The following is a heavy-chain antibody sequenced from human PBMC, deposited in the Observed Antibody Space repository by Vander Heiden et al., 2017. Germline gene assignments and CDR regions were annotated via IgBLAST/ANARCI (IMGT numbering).Heavy chain of an antibody. Sequence: EVQVLESGGGLVQPGGSLRLSGAASGFTFSSYAMSWVRQAPGKGLEWVSAISGSGGSTYYADAVKGRFTISRDNSKNTLYLQMNSMRAEDTAVYYCAKEVDFWSGYYHLWGQGTLVTVSS. CDR1: GFTFSSYA. CDR2: ISGSGGST. D-gene: IGHD3-3*01. J-gene: IGHJ5*02. CDR3: AKEVDFWSGYYHL. V-gene: IGHV3-23*01.